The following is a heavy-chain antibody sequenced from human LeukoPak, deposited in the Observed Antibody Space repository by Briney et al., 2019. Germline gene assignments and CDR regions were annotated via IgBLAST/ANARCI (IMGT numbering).Heavy chain of an antibody. CDR1: GFTVSSNY. CDR3: ARGRFYLDNSGYSSFYY. Sequence: PGGSLRLSCAASGFTVSSNYMSWVRQAPGKGLEWVSVIYSGGSTYYADSVKGRFTISRDNAKNSLYLQMNSLRAEDTAVYYCARGRFYLDNSGYSSFYYWGQGTLVTVSS. D-gene: IGHD3-22*01. V-gene: IGHV3-53*01. CDR2: IYSGGST. J-gene: IGHJ4*02.